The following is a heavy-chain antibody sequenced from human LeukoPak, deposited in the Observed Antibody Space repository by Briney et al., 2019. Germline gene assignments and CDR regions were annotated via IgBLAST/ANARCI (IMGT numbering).Heavy chain of an antibody. J-gene: IGHJ4*02. CDR1: GFTFSSYG. V-gene: IGHV3-30*02. Sequence: PGGSLRLSCAASGFTFSSYGMHWVRQAPGKGLEWVAFIRYDGSNKYYADSVKGRFTISRDNSKNTLYLQMNSLRAEDTAVYYCAKDRGRYCSGGSCYTTHYFDYWSQGTLVTVSS. CDR2: IRYDGSNK. CDR3: AKDRGRYCSGGSCYTTHYFDY. D-gene: IGHD2-15*01.